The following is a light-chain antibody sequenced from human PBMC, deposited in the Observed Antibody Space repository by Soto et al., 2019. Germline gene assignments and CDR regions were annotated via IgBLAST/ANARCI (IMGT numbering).Light chain of an antibody. CDR1: QTISSW. CDR3: QHYNTYSEA. V-gene: IGKV1-5*03. CDR2: KAS. Sequence: QIIQSPCTLSSVGGEGGSNSCRASQTISSWLAWYQQKPGKAPKLLIYKASTLKSGVPSRFSGSGSGTEFTLTISSLQPDDFATYYCQHYNTYSEAFGQRPKV. J-gene: IGKJ1*01.